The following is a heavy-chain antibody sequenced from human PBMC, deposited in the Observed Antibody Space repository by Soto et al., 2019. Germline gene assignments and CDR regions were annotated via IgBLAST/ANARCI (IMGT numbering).Heavy chain of an antibody. CDR2: IYHSGST. V-gene: IGHV4-4*02. CDR3: ARDSRIAVAGHFDY. J-gene: IGHJ4*02. CDR1: GSSISSSNW. Sequence: SETLSLTCAFSGSSISSSNWWSWVRQPPGKGLEWIGEIYHSGSTNYNPSLKSRVTISVDKSKNQFSLKLSSVTAADTAVYYCARDSRIAVAGHFDYWGQGTLVTVSS. D-gene: IGHD6-19*01.